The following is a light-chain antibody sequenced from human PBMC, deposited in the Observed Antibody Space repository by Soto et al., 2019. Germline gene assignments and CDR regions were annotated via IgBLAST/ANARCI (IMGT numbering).Light chain of an antibody. J-gene: IGKJ5*01. Sequence: IQLTQSPSSLSASVGDRVTITCRASQGISSYLAWYQQKPGKAPKLLIYAASTLQSGVPSRFSGSGYGTDFTINISSLQPEDFATYYCQQLNDYPITFGQGTRLEIK. V-gene: IGKV1-9*01. CDR2: AAS. CDR3: QQLNDYPIT. CDR1: QGISSY.